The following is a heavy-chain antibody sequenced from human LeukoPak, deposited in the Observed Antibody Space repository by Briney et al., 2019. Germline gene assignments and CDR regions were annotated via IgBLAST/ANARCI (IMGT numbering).Heavy chain of an antibody. Sequence: RPSETLSLTCTVSGGSISSYYWSWIRQPPGKGLEWIGYIYYSGSTNYNPSLKSRVTISVDTSKNQFSLKLSSVTAADTAVYYCAGANLPGIAVAGSIEFDPWGQGTLVTVSS. J-gene: IGHJ5*02. D-gene: IGHD6-19*01. V-gene: IGHV4-59*01. CDR2: IYYSGST. CDR3: AGANLPGIAVAGSIEFDP. CDR1: GGSISSYY.